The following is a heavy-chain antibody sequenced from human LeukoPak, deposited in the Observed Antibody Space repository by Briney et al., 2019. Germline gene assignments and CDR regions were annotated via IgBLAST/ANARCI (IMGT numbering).Heavy chain of an antibody. J-gene: IGHJ4*02. Sequence: PGGSLRLSCAASGFTFSSYAVSWVRQPPGKGLEWIGEINHSGSTNYNPSLKSRVTISVDTSKNQFSLKLSSVTAADTAVYYCARDLSRYIWGSYRYDPLDYFDYWGQGTLVTVSS. CDR3: ARDLSRYIWGSYRYDPLDYFDY. V-gene: IGHV4-34*01. CDR1: GFTFSSYA. D-gene: IGHD3-16*02. CDR2: INHSGST.